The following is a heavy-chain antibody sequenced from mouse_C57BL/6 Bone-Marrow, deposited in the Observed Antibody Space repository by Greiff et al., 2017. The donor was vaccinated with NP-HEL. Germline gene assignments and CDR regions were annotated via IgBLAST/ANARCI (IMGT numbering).Heavy chain of an antibody. D-gene: IGHD2-2*01. CDR3: ARSPLWLRRNYYAMDY. J-gene: IGHJ4*01. V-gene: IGHV3-8*01. Sequence: EVKLVESGPGLAKPSQTLSLTCSVTGYSITSDYWNWIRKFPGNKLEYMGYISYSGSTYYNPSLKSRISITRDTSKNQYYLQLTSVTTEDTATYDCARSPLWLRRNYYAMDYWGQGTAVTVSS. CDR1: GYSITSDY. CDR2: ISYSGST.